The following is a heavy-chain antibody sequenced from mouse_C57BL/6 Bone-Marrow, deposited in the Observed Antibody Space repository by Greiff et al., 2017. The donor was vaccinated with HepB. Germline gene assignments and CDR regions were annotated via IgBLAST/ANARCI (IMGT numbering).Heavy chain of an antibody. Sequence: EVQRVESGGGLVQPGGSLKLSCAASGFTFSDYYMYWVRQTPEKRLEWVAYISNGGGSTYYPDTVKGRFTISRDNAKNTLYLQMSRLKSEDTAMYYCARGDYYGSSYPAWFAYWGQGTLVTVSA. J-gene: IGHJ3*01. V-gene: IGHV5-12*01. CDR2: ISNGGGST. D-gene: IGHD1-1*01. CDR3: ARGDYYGSSYPAWFAY. CDR1: GFTFSDYY.